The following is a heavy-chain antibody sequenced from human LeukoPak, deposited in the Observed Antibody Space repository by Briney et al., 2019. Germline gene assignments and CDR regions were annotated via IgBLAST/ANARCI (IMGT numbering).Heavy chain of an antibody. CDR2: IGTAGDT. Sequence: GGSLRLSCAASGFTFSSYDMHWVRQATGKGLEWVSAIGTAGDTYYPGSVKGRFTISRENAKNSLYLQMNGLRAGDTAVYYCARGGSTGDAFDIWGQGTMVTVSS. D-gene: IGHD3-9*01. CDR1: GFTFSSYD. J-gene: IGHJ3*02. V-gene: IGHV3-13*01. CDR3: ARGGSTGDAFDI.